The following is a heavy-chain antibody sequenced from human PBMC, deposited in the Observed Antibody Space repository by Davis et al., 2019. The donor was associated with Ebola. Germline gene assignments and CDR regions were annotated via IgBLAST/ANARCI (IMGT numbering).Heavy chain of an antibody. Sequence: ASVKVSCKASGYTFTSYYMHWVRQAPGQGLEWMGIINPSGGSTSYAQKFQGRVTMTRDTSTSTVYMELSSLRSEDTAVYYCARGKIEGVVTARWFDPWGQGTLVTVSS. D-gene: IGHD2-21*02. J-gene: IGHJ5*02. CDR3: ARGKIEGVVTARWFDP. CDR1: GYTFTSYY. V-gene: IGHV1-46*01. CDR2: INPSGGST.